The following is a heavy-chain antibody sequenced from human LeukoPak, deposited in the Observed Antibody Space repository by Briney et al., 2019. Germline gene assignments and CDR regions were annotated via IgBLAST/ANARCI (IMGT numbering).Heavy chain of an antibody. Sequence: SETLSLTCTVSGGSISSSSYYWGWIRQPPGKGLEWIGSIYYSGSTYYNPSLKSRVTISVDTSKNQFSLKLSSVTAADTAVYYCARHRPLQDYFDHWGQGTLVTVSS. CDR3: ARHRPLQDYFDH. CDR1: GGSISSSSYY. CDR2: IYYSGST. J-gene: IGHJ4*02. V-gene: IGHV4-39*01. D-gene: IGHD1-14*01.